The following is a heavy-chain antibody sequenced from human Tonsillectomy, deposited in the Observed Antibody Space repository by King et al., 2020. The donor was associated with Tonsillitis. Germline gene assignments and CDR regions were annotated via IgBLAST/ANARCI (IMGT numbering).Heavy chain of an antibody. CDR1: GGSISSYY. CDR2: IYYSGST. V-gene: IGHV4-59*08. D-gene: IGHD2/OR15-2a*01. CDR3: ARHFGSLIRD. Sequence: QLQESGPGLVKPSETLSLTCTVSGGSISSYYWSWIRQPPGKGLEWIGYIYYSGSTNYNPSLKSRVTISVDTSKNQFSLKLSSVTAADTAVYYCARHFGSLIRDGGQGTLAPVSS. J-gene: IGHJ4*02.